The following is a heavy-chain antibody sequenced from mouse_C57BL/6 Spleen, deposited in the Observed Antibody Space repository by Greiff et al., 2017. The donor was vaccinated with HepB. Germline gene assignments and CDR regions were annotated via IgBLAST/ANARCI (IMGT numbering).Heavy chain of an antibody. D-gene: IGHD1-1*01. J-gene: IGHJ3*01. V-gene: IGHV1-82*01. CDR1: GYAFSSSW. CDR3: ARQSYYGFAY. Sequence: QVQLKESGPELVKPGASVKISCKASGYAFSSSWMNWVKQRPGKGLEWIGRIYPGDGDTNYNGKFKGKATLTADKSSSTAYMQLSSLTSEDSAVYFCARQSYYGFAYWGQGTLVTVSA. CDR2: IYPGDGDT.